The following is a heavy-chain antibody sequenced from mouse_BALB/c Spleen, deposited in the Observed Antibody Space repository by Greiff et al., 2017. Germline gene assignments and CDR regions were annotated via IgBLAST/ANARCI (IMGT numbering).Heavy chain of an antibody. CDR1: GYTFTDYN. Sequence: VQLKQSGPELVKPGASVKIPCKASGYTFTDYNMDWVKQSHGKSLEWIGDINPNNGGTIYNQKFKGKATLTVDKSSSTAYMELRSLTSEDTAVYYCAREEGERGYFDYWGQGTTLTVSS. D-gene: IGHD2-13*01. CDR3: AREEGERGYFDY. J-gene: IGHJ2*01. V-gene: IGHV1-18*01. CDR2: INPNNGGT.